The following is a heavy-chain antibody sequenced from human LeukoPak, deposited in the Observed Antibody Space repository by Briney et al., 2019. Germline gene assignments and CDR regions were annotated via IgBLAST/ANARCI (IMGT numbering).Heavy chain of an antibody. V-gene: IGHV3-23*01. J-gene: IGHJ4*02. CDR3: AKENNWNDGRFNYFDY. Sequence: GGSLRLSCAASEFTFSNYAMTWVRQAPGKGLKWVSTISGSGTATYYADSVKDRFTISRDNSKNTLYLQMNGLRAEDTAVYYCAKENNWNDGRFNYFDYWGQGTLVTVSS. D-gene: IGHD1-20*01. CDR2: ISGSGTAT. CDR1: EFTFSNYA.